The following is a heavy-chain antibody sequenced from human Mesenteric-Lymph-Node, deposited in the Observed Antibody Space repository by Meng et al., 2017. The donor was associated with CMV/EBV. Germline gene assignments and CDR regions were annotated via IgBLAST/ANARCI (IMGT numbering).Heavy chain of an antibody. CDR2: ISSSSSYI. D-gene: IGHD3-3*01. CDR1: GFTFSSYS. CDR3: ARDFWSGYYKGGSGMDV. V-gene: IGHV3-21*01. J-gene: IGHJ6*02. Sequence: GESLKISCAASGFTFSSYSMNWVRQAPGKGLEWVSSISSSSSYIYYADSVKGRFTISRDNAKNSLYLVMNSLRAEDMAIYYCARDFWSGYYKGGSGMDVWGQGTTVTVSS.